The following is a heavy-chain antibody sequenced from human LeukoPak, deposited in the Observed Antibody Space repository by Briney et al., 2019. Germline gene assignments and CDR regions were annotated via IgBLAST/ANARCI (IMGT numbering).Heavy chain of an antibody. Sequence: GGSLRLSCAASGPTFSSYAMHWVRRAPDKGLEWVAVISYDGSNKYYADSVKGRFTISGDKSKNTLYLQMNSLRPEDTAFYYCARGPGPIAGAKNPFDIWGQGTMVTVSS. CDR3: ARGPGPIAGAKNPFDI. V-gene: IGHV3-30*17. J-gene: IGHJ3*02. CDR2: ISYDGSNK. CDR1: GPTFSSYA. D-gene: IGHD1-26*01.